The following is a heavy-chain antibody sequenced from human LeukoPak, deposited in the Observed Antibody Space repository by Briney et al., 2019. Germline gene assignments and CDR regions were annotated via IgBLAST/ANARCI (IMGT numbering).Heavy chain of an antibody. J-gene: IGHJ4*02. V-gene: IGHV4-4*02. D-gene: IGHD3-16*01. CDR2: IYHDGNT. Sequence: SETLSLTCAVSGGSISSTNWWSWVRQPPGKGLEWIGEIYHDGNTNYNPSLESRVTISIGKSKNQFSLKLYSVTAADTAVYYCARQSPGFMIAGYFDYWGQGTLVTVSS. CDR1: GGSISSTNW. CDR3: ARQSPGFMIAGYFDY.